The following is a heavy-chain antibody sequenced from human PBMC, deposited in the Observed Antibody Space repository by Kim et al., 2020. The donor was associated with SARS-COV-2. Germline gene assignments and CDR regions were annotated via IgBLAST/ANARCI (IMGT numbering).Heavy chain of an antibody. D-gene: IGHD3-10*01. CDR1: GYTFTNYP. CDR2: ITTNTGNP. V-gene: IGHV7-4-1*02. CDR3: APGDPYYFDY. Sequence: ASVKVSCKTSGYTFTNYPMNWVRQAPGQGLEWMGWITTNTGNPTYAQGFKGRFVLSLDTSVSTAYLQISSLRVEDTAVYYCAPGDPYYFDYWGQGTLVTV. J-gene: IGHJ4*02.